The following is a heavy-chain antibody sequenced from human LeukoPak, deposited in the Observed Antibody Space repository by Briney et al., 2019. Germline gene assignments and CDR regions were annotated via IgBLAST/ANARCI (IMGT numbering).Heavy chain of an antibody. CDR2: IYTSGST. CDR1: GGSISSYY. CDR3: ARAYYSNYYYYMDV. V-gene: IGHV4-4*07. Sequence: PSETLSLTCTVSGGSISSYYWGWIRQPAGKGLEWIGRIYTSGSTNYNPSLKSRVTMSVDTSKNQFSLKLSSVTAADTAVYYCARAYYSNYYYYMDVWGKGTTVTVSS. J-gene: IGHJ6*03. D-gene: IGHD4-11*01.